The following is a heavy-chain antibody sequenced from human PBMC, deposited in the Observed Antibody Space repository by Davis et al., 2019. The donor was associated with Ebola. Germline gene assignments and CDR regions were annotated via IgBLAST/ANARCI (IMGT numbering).Heavy chain of an antibody. V-gene: IGHV3-30*18. J-gene: IGHJ6*04. CDR3: AKDLTGIAVAGTGMVNYYYGMDV. CDR2: ISYDGSNK. D-gene: IGHD6-19*01. Sequence: PGGSLRLSCAASGFTFSSYGMHWVRQAPGKGLEWVAVISYDGSNKYYADSVKGRFTISRDNSKNTLYLQMNSLRAEDTAVYYCAKDLTGIAVAGTGMVNYYYGMDVWGKGTTVTVSS. CDR1: GFTFSSYG.